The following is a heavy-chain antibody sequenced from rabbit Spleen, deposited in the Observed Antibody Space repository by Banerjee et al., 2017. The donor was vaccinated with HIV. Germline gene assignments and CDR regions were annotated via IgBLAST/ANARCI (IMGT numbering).Heavy chain of an antibody. D-gene: IGHD4-1*01. CDR2: IAGSSSGFT. Sequence: QSLEESGGDLVKPGASLTLTCTASGFSFSSGYDMCWVRQAPGKGLELISCIAGSSSGFTYSATWAKGRFTISKTSSTTVTLQMHSLTAADTATYFCARAIVPWLGLTRLDLWGPGTLVTVS. J-gene: IGHJ3*01. CDR3: ARAIVPWLGLTRLDL. CDR1: GFSFSSGYD. V-gene: IGHV1S40*01.